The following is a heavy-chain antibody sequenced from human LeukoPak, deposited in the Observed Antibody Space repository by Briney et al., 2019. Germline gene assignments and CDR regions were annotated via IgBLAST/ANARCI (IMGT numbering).Heavy chain of an antibody. CDR2: IYSGGRT. CDR1: GFTVSSNY. Sequence: GGSLRLSCAASGFTVSSNYMSWVRQAPGKGLEWVSVIYSGGRTFYADSVQGRFTISRDNSKNTLYLQMNSLRAEDTAVYYCARAASSGRYYYYYMDVWGKGTTVTISS. J-gene: IGHJ6*03. CDR3: ARAASSGRYYYYYMDV. V-gene: IGHV3-66*01. D-gene: IGHD3-22*01.